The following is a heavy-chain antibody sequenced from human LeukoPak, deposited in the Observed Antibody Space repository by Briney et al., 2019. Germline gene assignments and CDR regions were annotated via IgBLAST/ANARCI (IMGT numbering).Heavy chain of an antibody. CDR1: GFPFSNAW. J-gene: IGHJ4*02. CDR2: IKSKTDGGTT. Sequence: GGSLRPSCAASGFPFSNAWMSWVRQAPGKGLEWVGRIKSKTDGGTTDYAAPVKGRFTISRDDSKNTLYLQMNSLKTEDTAVYYCTTDRRGDSMVRGVIIANDYWGQGTLVTVSS. V-gene: IGHV3-15*01. CDR3: TTDRRGDSMVRGVIIANDY. D-gene: IGHD3-10*01.